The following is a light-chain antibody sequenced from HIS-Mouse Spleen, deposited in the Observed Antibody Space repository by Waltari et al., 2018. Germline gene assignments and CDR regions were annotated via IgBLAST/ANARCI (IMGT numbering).Light chain of an antibody. CDR3: QVWDSSSDHYV. CDR2: GDS. J-gene: IGLJ1*01. Sequence: SYVLTQPPSVSVAPGKTARITWGGNNIGSKSVHWYQQKPGQAPVLVVYGDSDRPSGIPERFSGSNSGNTATLTISGVEAGDEADYYCQVWDSSSDHYVFGTGTKVTVL. V-gene: IGLV3-21*03. CDR1: NIGSKS.